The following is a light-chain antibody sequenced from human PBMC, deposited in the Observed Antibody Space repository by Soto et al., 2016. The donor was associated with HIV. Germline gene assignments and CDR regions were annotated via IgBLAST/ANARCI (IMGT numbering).Light chain of an antibody. CDR3: QVWNSDSDHWV. CDR2: DNS. CDR1: NIGSKS. V-gene: IGLV3-21*03. Sequence: SYVLAQSPSLSVAPGNTARILCGGTNIGSKSVHWYQQSPGQAPVLVVHDNSERPSGIPARFAGSNSGATATLTITRVEAGDEADYYCQVWNSDSDHWVFGGGTKLTVL. J-gene: IGLJ3*02.